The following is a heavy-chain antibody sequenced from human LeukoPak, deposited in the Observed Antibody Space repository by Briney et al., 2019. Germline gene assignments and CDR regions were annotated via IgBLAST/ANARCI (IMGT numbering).Heavy chain of an antibody. D-gene: IGHD3-10*01. CDR2: IYHSGST. CDR1: GGSISSGGYS. Sequence: SQTLSLTCAVSGGSISSGGYSWSWIRQPPGKGLEWIGYIYHSGSTYYNPSLKSRVTISVDRSKNQFTLKLSSVTAADTAVYYCARAGSGSYLVWFDPWGQGTLVTVSS. V-gene: IGHV4-30-2*01. CDR3: ARAGSGSYLVWFDP. J-gene: IGHJ5*02.